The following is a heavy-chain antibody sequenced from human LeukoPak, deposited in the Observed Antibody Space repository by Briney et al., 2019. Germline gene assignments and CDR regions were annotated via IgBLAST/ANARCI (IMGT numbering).Heavy chain of an antibody. CDR1: GGSISSYY. CDR3: ARRLRYFDWLYDY. D-gene: IGHD3-9*01. V-gene: IGHV4-4*07. Sequence: PSETLSLTCSVSGGSISSYYWSWIRQPAGKGLEWIGRIYSSGTITYNPSLQSRVTMSVDTSKNEFSLKMSSVTAADTAVYYCARRLRYFDWLYDYWGQGTLVTVSS. J-gene: IGHJ4*02. CDR2: IYSSGTI.